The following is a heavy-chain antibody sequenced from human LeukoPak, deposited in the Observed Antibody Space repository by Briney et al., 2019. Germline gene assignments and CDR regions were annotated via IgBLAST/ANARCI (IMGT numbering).Heavy chain of an antibody. CDR3: ARDDSSGSLGAFDI. D-gene: IGHD3-22*01. Sequence: SEXLSLTCAVYGGSFSGYYWSWIRQPPGKGLEWIGEINHSGSINYNPSLTSRVTISVDTSKNQFSLKLSSVTAADTAVYYCARDDSSGSLGAFDIWGQGTMVTVSS. CDR1: GGSFSGYY. V-gene: IGHV4-34*01. J-gene: IGHJ3*02. CDR2: INHSGSI.